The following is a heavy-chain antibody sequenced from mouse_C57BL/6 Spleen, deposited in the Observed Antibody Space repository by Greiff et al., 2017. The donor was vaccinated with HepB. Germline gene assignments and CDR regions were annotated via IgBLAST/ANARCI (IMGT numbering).Heavy chain of an antibody. J-gene: IGHJ3*01. V-gene: IGHV5-9-1*02. D-gene: IGHD2-1*01. CDR1: GFTFSSYA. CDR2: ISSGGDYI. Sequence: EVMLVESGEGLVKPGGSLKLSCAASGFTFSSYAMSWVRQTPEKRLEWVAYISSGGDYIYYADTVKGRFTISRDNARNTLYLQMSSLKSADTAMYYCTRKGDYGNCAYWGQGTLVTVSA. CDR3: TRKGDYGNCAY.